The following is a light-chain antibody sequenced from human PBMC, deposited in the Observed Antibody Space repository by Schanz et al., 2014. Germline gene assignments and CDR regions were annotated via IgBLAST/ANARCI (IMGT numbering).Light chain of an antibody. V-gene: IGKV3-20*01. CDR2: GAS. CDR1: QSVGSTY. J-gene: IGKJ4*01. Sequence: EIVLTQSPGTLSLSPGERAILSCRASQSVGSTYVAWYQQKPGQAPRLLIYGASSRATGIPDRFSGSGSGTDFTVTISRLEPEDFAVYYCQQYGSSPRGSLTFGGGTKVEIK. CDR3: QQYGSSPRGSLT.